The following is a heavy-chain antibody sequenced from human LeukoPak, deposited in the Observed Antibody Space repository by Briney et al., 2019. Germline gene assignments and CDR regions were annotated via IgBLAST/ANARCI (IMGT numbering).Heavy chain of an antibody. Sequence: GGSLRLSCAASGFTFSSYWMTWVRQAPGKGLEWVASINQDQNEIHYVDSVRGRFTISRDNSKNTLYLQMNSLRTEDTAVYYCAKDKFRGDIVGATFGAFDIWGQGTMVTVSS. CDR3: AKDKFRGDIVGATFGAFDI. D-gene: IGHD1-26*01. J-gene: IGHJ3*02. CDR1: GFTFSSYW. V-gene: IGHV3-7*01. CDR2: INQDQNEI.